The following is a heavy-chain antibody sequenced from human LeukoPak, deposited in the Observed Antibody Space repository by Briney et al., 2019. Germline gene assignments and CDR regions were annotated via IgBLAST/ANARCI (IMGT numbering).Heavy chain of an antibody. CDR1: GLTFSSYA. V-gene: IGHV3-23*01. Sequence: SGGSLRLSCAGSGLTFSSYAMTWVRQTPGNGLEWVSALSASGGGTFYAPSVKGRFTISRDNSKNTVSLQMNSLRAEDTALYYCATVLHTSMTTWAAFDNWGQGTMFTVSS. CDR3: ATVLHTSMTTWAAFDN. D-gene: IGHD5-18*01. CDR2: LSASGGGT. J-gene: IGHJ3*02.